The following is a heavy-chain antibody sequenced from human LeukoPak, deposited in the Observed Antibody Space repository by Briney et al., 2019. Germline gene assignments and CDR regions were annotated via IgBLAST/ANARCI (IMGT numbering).Heavy chain of an antibody. J-gene: IGHJ5*02. CDR1: GFTFSSYS. D-gene: IGHD1-26*01. Sequence: GGSLTLSCAASGFTFSSYSMNWVRQPPGKGLEWVSSISRRSTYIYYADSVKGRFTISKDNAKNSLYLQMDSLRAEDTAVYYCARAQVGYNWFDPWGQGTLVTVSS. CDR2: ISRRSTYI. V-gene: IGHV3-21*01. CDR3: ARAQVGYNWFDP.